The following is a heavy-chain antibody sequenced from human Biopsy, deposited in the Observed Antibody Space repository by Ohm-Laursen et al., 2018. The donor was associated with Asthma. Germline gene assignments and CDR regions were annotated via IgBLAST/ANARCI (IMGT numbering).Heavy chain of an antibody. Sequence: GSLRLSCSASGFTFSNYVMSWVRQAPGKGLEWVANIKHDGTEKNHVDSLKGRFTISRDKAKNSLYLQMNSLRAEDTAVYYCARTFHFWSPYHAEHYQLWGQGTLVTVPS. CDR1: GFTFSNYV. V-gene: IGHV3-7*01. CDR3: ARTFHFWSPYHAEHYQL. J-gene: IGHJ1*01. CDR2: IKHDGTEK. D-gene: IGHD3-3*02.